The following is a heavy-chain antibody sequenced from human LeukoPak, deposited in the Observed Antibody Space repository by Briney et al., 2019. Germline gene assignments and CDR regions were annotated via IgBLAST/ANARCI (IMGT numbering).Heavy chain of an antibody. CDR1: GYSFTNYA. V-gene: IGHV1-18*04. Sequence: ASVKVSCKASGYSFTNYAISWVRQAPGQGLEWMGWINTKNGNTNYAQRFQGRVTLTTDTSTTTAYSELRSLISDGTAIYYCARIVSTHNFFDLWGQGTLVTVSS. D-gene: IGHD5/OR15-5a*01. J-gene: IGHJ5*02. CDR3: ARIVSTHNFFDL. CDR2: INTKNGNT.